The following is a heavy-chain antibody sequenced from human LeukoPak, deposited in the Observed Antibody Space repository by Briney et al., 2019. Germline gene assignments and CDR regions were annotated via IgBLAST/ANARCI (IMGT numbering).Heavy chain of an antibody. D-gene: IGHD6-19*01. V-gene: IGHV3-7*03. CDR3: ARATPSSGWTLTYYYYYGMDV. J-gene: IGHJ6*02. Sequence: PGGSLRLSCAASGFTFSSYWMSWVRQAPGKGLEWVANIKQDGSEKYYVDSVKGRFTISRNNAKNSLYLQTNSLRAEDTAVYYCARATPSSGWTLTYYYYYGMDVWGQGTTVTVSS. CDR2: IKQDGSEK. CDR1: GFTFSSYW.